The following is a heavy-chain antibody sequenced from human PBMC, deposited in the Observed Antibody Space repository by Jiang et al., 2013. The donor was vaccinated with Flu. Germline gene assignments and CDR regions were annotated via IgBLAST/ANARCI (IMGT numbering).Heavy chain of an antibody. Sequence: SGEGLVRAWGVPSRLSCAASGFTFSTNSMYWVRQAPGKGLKWVSTISTTGDDTHYADSVKGRFTISRDNSRNTLSLQMNSLRAEDTAVYYCAGSPAGLYGYFGQWGQGTLVTVSS. D-gene: IGHD2-2*02. CDR3: AGSPAGLYGYFGQ. CDR2: ISTTGDDT. CDR1: GFTFSTNS. J-gene: IGHJ4*02. V-gene: IGHV3-23*01.